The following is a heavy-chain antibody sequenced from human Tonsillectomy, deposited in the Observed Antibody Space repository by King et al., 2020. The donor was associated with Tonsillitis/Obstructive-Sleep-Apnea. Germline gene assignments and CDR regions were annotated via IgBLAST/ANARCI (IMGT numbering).Heavy chain of an antibody. CDR3: ARLPIRYGDYVAQGRYWYFDL. V-gene: IGHV4-59*08. CDR2: IYYSGST. D-gene: IGHD4-17*01. CDR1: GGSISSYY. Sequence: VQLQESGPGLVKPSETLSLTCTVSGGSISSYYWSWIRQPPGKGLEWIGYIYYSGSTNYNPSLKSRVTISVDTSKNQFSLKLSSVTAADTAVYYCARLPIRYGDYVAQGRYWYFDLWGRGTLVTVSS. J-gene: IGHJ2*01.